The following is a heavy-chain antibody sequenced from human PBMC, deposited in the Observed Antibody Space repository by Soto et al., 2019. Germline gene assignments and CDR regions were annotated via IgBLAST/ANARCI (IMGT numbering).Heavy chain of an antibody. CDR1: GGTFSSYS. V-gene: IGHV1-69*13. CDR3: ASFDYSNYRNWFDP. Sequence: SVKVSCKASGGTFSSYSISWVRQAPGQGLEWMGGIIPIFGTANYAQKFQGRVTITADESTSTAYMELSSLRSEDTAVYYCASFDYSNYRNWFDPWGQGTLVTVSS. CDR2: IIPIFGTA. J-gene: IGHJ5*02. D-gene: IGHD4-4*01.